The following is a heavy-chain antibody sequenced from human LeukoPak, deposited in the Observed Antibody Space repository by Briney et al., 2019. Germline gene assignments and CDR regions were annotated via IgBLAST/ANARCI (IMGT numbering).Heavy chain of an antibody. CDR1: GGSISSYY. CDR3: ARDQGSHFDY. J-gene: IGHJ4*02. CDR2: IYYSGST. V-gene: IGHV4-59*01. Sequence: SETLSLTCTVSGGSISSYYWSWIRQPPGKGLEWIGYIYYSGSTNYNPSLKSRVTISVDTSKNQFSLKLSSVTTADTAVYYCARDQGSHFDYWGQGTLVTVSS.